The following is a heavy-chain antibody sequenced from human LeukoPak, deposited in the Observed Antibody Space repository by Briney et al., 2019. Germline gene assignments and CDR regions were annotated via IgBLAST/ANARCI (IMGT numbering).Heavy chain of an antibody. CDR3: ARVEGPGSPFDH. Sequence: GGSLRLSCAASGSTFSSYDMHWVRQAPGKGLMWVSGINSDGSDTRYADSVTGRFTISRDNAKNTLYLQMNSLRVEDTAVYYCARVEGPGSPFDHWGQGTLVTVSS. CDR1: GSTFSSYD. CDR2: INSDGSDT. V-gene: IGHV3-74*01. D-gene: IGHD1-1*01. J-gene: IGHJ4*02.